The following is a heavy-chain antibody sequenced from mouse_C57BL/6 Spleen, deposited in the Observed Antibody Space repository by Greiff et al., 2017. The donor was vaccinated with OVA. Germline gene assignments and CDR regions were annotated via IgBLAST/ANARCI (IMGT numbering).Heavy chain of an antibody. CDR1: GFNIKDYY. D-gene: IGHD1-1*01. J-gene: IGHJ2*01. V-gene: IGHV14-1*01. CDR2: IDPEDGDT. Sequence: EVQLQQSGAELVRPGASVKLSCTASGFNIKDYYMHWVKQRPEQGLEWIGRIDPEDGDTEYAPKFQGKATTTADTSSNTAYLQLSSLTSEDTAVYYCTTGTTVVATRDYWGQGTTLTVSS. CDR3: TTGTTVVATRDY.